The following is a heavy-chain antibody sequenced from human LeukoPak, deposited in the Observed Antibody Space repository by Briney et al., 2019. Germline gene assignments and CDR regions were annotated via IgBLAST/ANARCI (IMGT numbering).Heavy chain of an antibody. CDR3: ARAIRTSSGWYEGVFDY. D-gene: IGHD6-19*01. CDR2: ISSSSSYI. CDR1: GFTFSSYS. J-gene: IGHJ4*02. V-gene: IGHV3-21*01. Sequence: PGGSLRLSCAASGFTFSSYSMNWVRQAPGKGLEWVSSISSSSSYIYYADSVKGRFTIPRDNAKNSLYLQMNSLRAEDTAVYYCARAIRTSSGWYEGVFDYWGQGTLVTVSS.